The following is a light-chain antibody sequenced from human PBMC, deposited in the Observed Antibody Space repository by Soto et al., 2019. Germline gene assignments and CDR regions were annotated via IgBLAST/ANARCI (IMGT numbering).Light chain of an antibody. J-gene: IGLJ1*01. CDR2: TTN. V-gene: IGLV1-44*01. Sequence: QSVLTQPPSESGTPGQRVTISCSGSSSNIGENTVTWYQQLPGATPKVLIYTTNRRPAGVPDRFSGSKSGTSASLAITGHQSEDEADYYCAAWDDSLRGHVFGTG. CDR1: SSNIGENT. CDR3: AAWDDSLRGHV.